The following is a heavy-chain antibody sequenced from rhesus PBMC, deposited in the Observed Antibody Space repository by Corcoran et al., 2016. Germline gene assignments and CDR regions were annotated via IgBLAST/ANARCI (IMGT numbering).Heavy chain of an antibody. CDR2: ISGSCGRP. J-gene: IGHJ5-1*01. Sequence: QVQLQESGPGLVKPSETLSLTRAVSGGSISSNYWSWIRQPPGKGLEWIGRISGSCGRPQHNPHLKSRVHISTDTSKNQFSLKLSSVTAADTAVYYCARGVTGTPGRFDVWGPGVLVTVSS. V-gene: IGHV4-173*01. CDR1: GGSISSNY. D-gene: IGHD1-7*02. CDR3: ARGVTGTPGRFDV.